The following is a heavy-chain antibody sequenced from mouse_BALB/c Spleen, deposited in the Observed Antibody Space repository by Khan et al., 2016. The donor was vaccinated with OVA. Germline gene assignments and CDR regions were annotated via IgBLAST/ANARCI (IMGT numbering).Heavy chain of an antibody. CDR1: GYTFTSYW. Sequence: QVQLKQSGAELAKPGASVKMSCKASGYTFTSYWMHWIKQRPGQGLEWIGYINPTSGYTDYIQKFKDKATLTAGKSSSTAYMQLSSLTSDDSAVYYCARDTIDYWGQGTALTVSS. V-gene: IGHV1-7*01. CDR2: INPTSGYT. J-gene: IGHJ2*01. CDR3: ARDTIDY.